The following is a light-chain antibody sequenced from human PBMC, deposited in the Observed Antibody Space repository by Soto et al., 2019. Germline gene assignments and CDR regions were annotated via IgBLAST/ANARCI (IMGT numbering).Light chain of an antibody. CDR3: QQYNNWPRDT. CDR2: GVS. CDR1: QSVSSN. V-gene: IGKV3-15*01. J-gene: IGKJ5*01. Sequence: EIVMTQSPATLSVSPGERATLSFSASQSVSSNLAWYQQKPGQAPRLLIYGVSTRASGISARFSGSGSETEFTLTISSLQSEDFAVYYCQQYNNWPRDTFGQGTRLEIK.